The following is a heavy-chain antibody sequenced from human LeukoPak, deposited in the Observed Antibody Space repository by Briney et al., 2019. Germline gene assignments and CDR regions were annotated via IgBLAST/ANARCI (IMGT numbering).Heavy chain of an antibody. CDR1: GFTFSSYA. D-gene: IGHD5-24*01. V-gene: IGHV3-23*01. CDR3: VQREGYNLVSFDY. CDR2: ISGSGGST. J-gene: IGHJ4*02. Sequence: GGSLRLSCAASGFTFSSYAMSWVRQAPGKGLEWVSAISGSGGSTYYADSVKGRFTISRDNSKNTLYLQMNSLRAEDTAVYYCVQREGYNLVSFDYWGQGTLVTVSS.